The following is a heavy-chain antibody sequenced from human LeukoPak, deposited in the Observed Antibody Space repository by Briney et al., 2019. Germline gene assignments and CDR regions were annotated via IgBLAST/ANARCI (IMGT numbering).Heavy chain of an antibody. Sequence: PGGSLRLSCAASGFTFSNYGMHWVRQAPGKGLEWAAVISHDGSNKYYADSVKGRFTISRDNSKNTLYLQMNSLRAEDTAVYYCARGLEARYDSSGYYSNWFDHWGQGTLVTVSS. CDR1: GFTFSNYG. D-gene: IGHD3-22*01. CDR3: ARGLEARYDSSGYYSNWFDH. V-gene: IGHV3-30*03. CDR2: ISHDGSNK. J-gene: IGHJ5*02.